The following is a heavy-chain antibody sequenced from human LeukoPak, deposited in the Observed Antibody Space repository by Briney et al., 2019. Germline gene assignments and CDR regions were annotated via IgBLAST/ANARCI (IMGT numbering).Heavy chain of an antibody. CDR2: ISYDGSNK. J-gene: IGHJ4*02. D-gene: IGHD3-3*01. V-gene: IGHV3-30*04. Sequence: PGRSLRLSCAASGFIFSSYAMHWVRQAPGKGLEWVAVISYDGSNKYYADSVKGRFTISRDNSKNTLYLQMNSLRAEDTAVYYCARARLRAKFYDFWSGPPGYFDYWGQGTLVTVSS. CDR3: ARARLRAKFYDFWSGPPGYFDY. CDR1: GFIFSSYA.